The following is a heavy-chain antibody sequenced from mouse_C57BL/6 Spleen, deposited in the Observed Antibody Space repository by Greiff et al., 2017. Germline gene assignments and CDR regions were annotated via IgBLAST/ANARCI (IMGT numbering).Heavy chain of an antibody. CDR1: GFTFTDYY. CDR3: ARSYYCGSSYWYFDV. J-gene: IGHJ1*03. CDR2: IRNKANGYTT. Sequence: EVQLQESGGGLVQPGGSLSLSCAASGFTFTDYYMSWVRQPPGKALEWLGFIRNKANGYTTEYSASVKGRFTISRDTSQSILYLQMNALRAEDSATYYCARSYYCGSSYWYFDVWGTGTTVTVSS. V-gene: IGHV7-3*01. D-gene: IGHD1-1*01.